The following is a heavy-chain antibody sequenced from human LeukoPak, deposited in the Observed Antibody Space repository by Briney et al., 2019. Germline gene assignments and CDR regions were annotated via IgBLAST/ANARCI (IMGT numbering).Heavy chain of an antibody. V-gene: IGHV1-24*01. CDR2: FDPEDGET. CDR3: ATGSSSWYPVAFDL. D-gene: IGHD6-13*01. CDR1: GYTLTELS. Sequence: KVSCKVSGYTLTELSMHWVRQAPGKGLEWMGGFDPEDGETIYAQKFQGRVTMTEDTSTDTAYMELSSLRSEDTAVYYCATGSSSWYPVAFDLWGRGTLVTVSS. J-gene: IGHJ2*01.